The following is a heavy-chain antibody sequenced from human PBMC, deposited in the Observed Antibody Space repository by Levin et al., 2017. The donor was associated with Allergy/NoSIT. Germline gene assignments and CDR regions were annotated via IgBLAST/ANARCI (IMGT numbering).Heavy chain of an antibody. Sequence: GGSLRLSCAASGFTFSSYAMHWVRQAPGKGLEWVAVISYDGSNKYYADSVKGRFTISRDNSKNTLYLQMNSLRAEDTAVYYCARGLLLYGDYVELDYWGQGTLVTVSS. V-gene: IGHV3-30-3*01. CDR3: ARGLLLYGDYVELDY. CDR2: ISYDGSNK. J-gene: IGHJ4*02. CDR1: GFTFSSYA. D-gene: IGHD4-17*01.